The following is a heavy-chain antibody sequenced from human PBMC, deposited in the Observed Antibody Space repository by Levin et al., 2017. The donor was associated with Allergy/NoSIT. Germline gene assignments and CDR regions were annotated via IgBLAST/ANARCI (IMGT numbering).Heavy chain of an antibody. CDR3: ERIGYGDYEVWFDP. V-gene: IGHV2-26*01. CDR2: IFSNDEK. J-gene: IGHJ5*02. Sequence: SGPTLVKPTETLTLTCTVSGFSLSNTRMGVSWIRQPPGKALEWLAHIFSNDEKSYSTSLKSRLTISRDTSKSQAVLTMTKMDPVDTATYYCERIGYGDYEVWFDPWGQGTLVTVSS. CDR1: GFSLSNTRMG. D-gene: IGHD4-17*01.